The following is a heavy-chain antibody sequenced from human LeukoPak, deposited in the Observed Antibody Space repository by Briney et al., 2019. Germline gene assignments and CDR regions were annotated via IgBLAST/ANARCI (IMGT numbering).Heavy chain of an antibody. CDR2: IWYDGSNK. D-gene: IGHD2-2*02. V-gene: IGHV3-33*01. CDR3: ARTLYCSSTSCYNPSPSDY. Sequence: GRSLRLSCAASGFTFSSYGMHWVRQAPGKGLEWVAVIWYDGSNKYYADSVKGRFTISRDNSKNTLYLQMNSLRAEDTAVYYCARTLYCSSTSCYNPSPSDYWGQGTLVTVSS. CDR1: GFTFSSYG. J-gene: IGHJ4*02.